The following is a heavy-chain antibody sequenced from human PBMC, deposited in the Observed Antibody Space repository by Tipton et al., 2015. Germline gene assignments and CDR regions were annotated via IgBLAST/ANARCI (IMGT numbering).Heavy chain of an antibody. CDR2: SYYSGST. CDR1: GDSISSGGYY. CDR3: ARQQSGPWLARQFFDY. J-gene: IGHJ4*02. V-gene: IGHV4-39*01. Sequence: LRLSCTVSGDSISSGGYYWSWSRQYPGKGLEWLGDSYYSGSTHYNPSLKTRVTISVDTSENQFSLNLNSVTAADTAVYYCARQQSGPWLARQFFDYWGQGILVTVSS. D-gene: IGHD6-19*01.